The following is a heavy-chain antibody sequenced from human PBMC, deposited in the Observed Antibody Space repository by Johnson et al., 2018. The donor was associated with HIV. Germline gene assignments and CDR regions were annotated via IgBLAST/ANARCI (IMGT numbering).Heavy chain of an antibody. CDR1: GFTFSSYG. CDR2: IWYDGSNK. J-gene: IGHJ3*02. V-gene: IGHV3-33*01. Sequence: QVQLVESGGGVVQPGRSLRLSCAASGFTFSSYGMHWVRQAPGKGLEWVAVIWYDGSNKYYADSVKGRFTISRDNSKNTLYLQMNSLKTEDTAVYYCTTTLIAARDAFDIWGQGTMVTVSS. CDR3: TTTLIAARDAFDI. D-gene: IGHD6-6*01.